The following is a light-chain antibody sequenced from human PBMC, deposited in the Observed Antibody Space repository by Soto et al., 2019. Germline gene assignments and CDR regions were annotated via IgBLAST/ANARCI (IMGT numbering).Light chain of an antibody. CDR1: QSVSIN. V-gene: IGKV3-15*01. CDR3: QHYNNWPPWT. J-gene: IGKJ1*01. Sequence: EIVMTQSPATLSVSPGERATLSCRASQSVSINLAWYHQKPGQAPRLLIYGASTRATGIPDRFSGRGSGTEFTLTISSPQSEDFAVYYCQHYNNWPPWTFGQGTKVEIK. CDR2: GAS.